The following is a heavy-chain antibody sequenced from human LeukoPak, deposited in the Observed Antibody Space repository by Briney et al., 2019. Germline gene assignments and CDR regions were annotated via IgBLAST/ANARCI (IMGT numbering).Heavy chain of an antibody. CDR2: ISSSSSYI. Sequence: GGSLRLSCAASGFTFNSYAMSWVRQAPGKGLECVSSISSSSSYIYYADSVKGRFTISRDNAKNSLYLQMNSLRAEDTAVYYCARSRKSENWFDPWGQGTLVTVSS. D-gene: IGHD1-14*01. CDR1: GFTFNSYA. J-gene: IGHJ5*02. V-gene: IGHV3-21*01. CDR3: ARSRKSENWFDP.